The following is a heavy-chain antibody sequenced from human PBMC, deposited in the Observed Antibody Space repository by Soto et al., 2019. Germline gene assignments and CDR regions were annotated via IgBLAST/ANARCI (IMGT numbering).Heavy chain of an antibody. CDR2: IIPIFGTA. D-gene: IGHD3-3*01. Sequence: ASVKVSCKASGGTFSSYAISCVRQAPGQGLEWMGGIIPIFGTANYAQKFQGRVTITADESTSTAYMELSSLRSEDTAVYYCAALTYYDFWSGQDNFDYWGQGTLVTVSS. CDR3: AALTYYDFWSGQDNFDY. CDR1: GGTFSSYA. V-gene: IGHV1-69*13. J-gene: IGHJ4*02.